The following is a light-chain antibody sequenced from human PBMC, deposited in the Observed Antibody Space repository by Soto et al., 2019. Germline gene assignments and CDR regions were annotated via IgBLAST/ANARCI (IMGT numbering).Light chain of an antibody. Sequence: EIVMTQSPATLSVSPGERATLSCRASQSVSSSYLAWYQQKPGQAPRLLIYGASSRATGIPARFSGSGSGTDLTLTISSLEPEDFAVYYCQQRSNWPTFGGGTRWIS. CDR2: GAS. CDR1: QSVSSSY. J-gene: IGKJ4*01. CDR3: QQRSNWPT. V-gene: IGKV3D-20*02.